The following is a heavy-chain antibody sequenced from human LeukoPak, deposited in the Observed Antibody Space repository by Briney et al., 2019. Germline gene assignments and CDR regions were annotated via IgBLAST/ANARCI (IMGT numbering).Heavy chain of an antibody. Sequence: PGGSLRLSCAASGFTFSSYSMNWVRQAPGKGLEWVPSISSSSYIYYADSVKGRFTISRDNAKNSLYLQMNSLRAEDTAVYYCAREMDYYDSSGYFDAFDIWGQGTMVTVSS. CDR1: GFTFSSYS. J-gene: IGHJ3*02. V-gene: IGHV3-21*01. D-gene: IGHD3-22*01. CDR2: ISSSSYI. CDR3: AREMDYYDSSGYFDAFDI.